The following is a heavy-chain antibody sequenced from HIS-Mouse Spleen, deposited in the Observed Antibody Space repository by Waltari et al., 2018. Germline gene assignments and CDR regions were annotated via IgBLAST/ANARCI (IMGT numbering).Heavy chain of an antibody. Sequence: EVQLVESGGGLIQPGGSLRLSCAVSGFTVSSNHMSWVRQPPGKGLEWVSVIYSGGSTYYADSVKGRFTISRDNSKNTLYLQMNSLRAEDTAVYYCARDTVIAARSYGMDVWGQGTTVTVSS. CDR1: GFTVSSNH. J-gene: IGHJ6*02. CDR3: ARDTVIAARSYGMDV. D-gene: IGHD6-6*01. V-gene: IGHV3-53*01. CDR2: IYSGGST.